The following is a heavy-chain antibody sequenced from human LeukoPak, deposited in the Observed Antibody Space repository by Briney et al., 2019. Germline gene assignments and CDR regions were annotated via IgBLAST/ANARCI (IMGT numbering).Heavy chain of an antibody. J-gene: IGHJ6*02. CDR3: ARDKPNYGDYGRSYYGMDV. V-gene: IGHV3-21*01. D-gene: IGHD4-17*01. Sequence: PGGSLRLSCAASGFTFSSYSMNWVRQAPGKGLEWVSSISSSSSYIYYADSVKGRFTISRDNAKNSLYLQMNSLRAEDTAVYYCARDKPNYGDYGRSYYGMDVWGQGTTVTVSS. CDR1: GFTFSSYS. CDR2: ISSSSSYI.